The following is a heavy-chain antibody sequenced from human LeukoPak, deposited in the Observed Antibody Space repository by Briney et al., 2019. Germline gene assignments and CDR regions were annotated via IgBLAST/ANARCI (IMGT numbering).Heavy chain of an antibody. V-gene: IGHV3-48*03. CDR3: AREHSKYYYDSSGDY. CDR2: ISSSGSTI. Sequence: GGSLRLSCAASGFTFSSYEMNWVRQAPGKGLEWVSYISSSGSTIYYADSVKGRFTISRDNAKNSLYLQMNSLRAEDTAVYYCAREHSKYYYDSSGDYWGQGTLVTVSS. D-gene: IGHD3-22*01. J-gene: IGHJ4*02. CDR1: GFTFSSYE.